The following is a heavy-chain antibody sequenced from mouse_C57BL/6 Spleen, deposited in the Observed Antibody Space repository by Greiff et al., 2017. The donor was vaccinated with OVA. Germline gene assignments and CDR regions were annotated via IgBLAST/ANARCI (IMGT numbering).Heavy chain of an antibody. CDR2: INYDGSST. CDR3: AREAHYYGKAMDY. J-gene: IGHJ4*01. Sequence: EVKLVESEGGLVQPGSSMKLSCTASGFTFSDYYMAWVRQVPEKGLEWVANINYDGSSTYYLDSLKSRFIIPRDNAKNILYLQMSSLKSEDTATYYCAREAHYYGKAMDYWGQGTSVTVSS. V-gene: IGHV5-16*01. CDR1: GFTFSDYY. D-gene: IGHD1-1*01.